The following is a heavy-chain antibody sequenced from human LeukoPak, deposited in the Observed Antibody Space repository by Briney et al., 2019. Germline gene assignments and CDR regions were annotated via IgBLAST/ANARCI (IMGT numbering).Heavy chain of an antibody. CDR2: ININTGNP. D-gene: IGHD2-2*01. Sequence: ASVKVSCKASGYTFTSYAMNWVRQAPGQGLEWMGWININTGNPTYAQGFTGRFVFSLDTSVSTAYLQISSLKAEDTAVYYCAREGTRYYYYMDVWGKGTTVTVSS. CDR3: AREGTRYYYYMDV. CDR1: GYTFTSYA. J-gene: IGHJ6*03. V-gene: IGHV7-4-1*02.